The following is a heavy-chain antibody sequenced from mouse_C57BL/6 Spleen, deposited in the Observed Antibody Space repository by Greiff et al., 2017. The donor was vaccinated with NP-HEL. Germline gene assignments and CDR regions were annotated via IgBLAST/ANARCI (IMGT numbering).Heavy chain of an antibody. J-gene: IGHJ3*01. CDR3: ASDYCRSWFAY. CDR2: INPNNGGT. V-gene: IGHV1-18*01. CDR1: GYTFTDYN. Sequence: EVQLQQSGPELVKPGASVKIPCKASGYTFTDYNMDWVKQSHGKSLEWIGDINPNNGGTIYNQKFKGKATLTVDKSSSTAYMELRSLTSEDTAVYYCASDYCRSWFAYWGQGTLVTVSA. D-gene: IGHD1-1*01.